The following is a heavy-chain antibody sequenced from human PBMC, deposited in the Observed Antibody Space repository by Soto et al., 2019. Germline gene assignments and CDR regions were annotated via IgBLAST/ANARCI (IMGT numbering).Heavy chain of an antibody. J-gene: IGHJ4*02. V-gene: IGHV1-69*04. CDR2: IIPILGIA. Sequence: QVQLVHSGAGVKKPGSSVKVSCKASGGTFSSYTISWVRQAPGQGLEWMGRIIPILGIANYAQKFQGRVTITAAKSSGTAYMALSILSSYATAMYYSARDNGADRSGSYGPDPYYCASWGQGTLVTVSS. CDR3: ARDNGADRSGSYGPDPYYCAS. CDR1: GGTFSSYT. D-gene: IGHD3-22*01.